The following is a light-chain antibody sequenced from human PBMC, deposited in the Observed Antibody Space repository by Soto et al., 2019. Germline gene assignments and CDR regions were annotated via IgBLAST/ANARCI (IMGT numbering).Light chain of an antibody. CDR3: QQYNNWPSGT. J-gene: IGKJ1*01. V-gene: IGKV3-15*01. CDR2: GAS. CDR1: QSVYSS. Sequence: ETVMTQSPATLSVSPGERATLSCRASQSVYSSLAWYQQKPGQAPRLLIYGASTRATGIPARFSGSGSGTEFSLTISSLQSEDIAVYYCQQYNNWPSGTFGQGTKVDIK.